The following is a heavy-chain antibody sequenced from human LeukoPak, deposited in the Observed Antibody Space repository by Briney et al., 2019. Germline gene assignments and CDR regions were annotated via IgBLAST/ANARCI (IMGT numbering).Heavy chain of an antibody. Sequence: SETLSLTCTVSNYSISSGYYWGWIRRPPGKGLEWIGSIFHSGSTYYNPSHKSRVDISVDTSKNQFSLKLRSVTAADTAVYYCAKNYYDMSGYYSFDYWGEGTLVSVCS. CDR1: NYSISSGYY. D-gene: IGHD3-22*01. CDR2: IFHSGST. J-gene: IGHJ4*02. CDR3: AKNYYDMSGYYSFDY. V-gene: IGHV4-38-2*02.